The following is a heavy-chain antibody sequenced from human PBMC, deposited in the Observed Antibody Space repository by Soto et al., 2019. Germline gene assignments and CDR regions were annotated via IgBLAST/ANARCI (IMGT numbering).Heavy chain of an antibody. Sequence: SGPTXVNPTQTLTLTCTFSGFSLSTSGVGVGWIRQPPGKALEWLALIYWNDDKRYSPSLKSRLTITKDTSKNQVVLTMTNMDRVDTATYYCAHRPVIAAAGRGTFDYWGQGTLVTVSS. D-gene: IGHD6-13*01. J-gene: IGHJ4*02. CDR2: IYWNDDK. CDR3: AHRPVIAAAGRGTFDY. V-gene: IGHV2-5*01. CDR1: GFSLSTSGVG.